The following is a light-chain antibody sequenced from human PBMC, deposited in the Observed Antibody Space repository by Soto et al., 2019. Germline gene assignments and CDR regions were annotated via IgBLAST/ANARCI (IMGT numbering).Light chain of an antibody. Sequence: NFMLTQPHSVSESPGKTLSISCTRSSGSIANNYVQWYQQRPGSAPTTVIYENNQRLSGVPDRFSGSKSGTSASLAITGLQAEDEADYYCQSYDNSLSGVWVFGGGTQLTVL. CDR3: QSYDNSLSGVWV. CDR1: SGSIANNY. V-gene: IGLV6-57*04. CDR2: ENN. J-gene: IGLJ7*01.